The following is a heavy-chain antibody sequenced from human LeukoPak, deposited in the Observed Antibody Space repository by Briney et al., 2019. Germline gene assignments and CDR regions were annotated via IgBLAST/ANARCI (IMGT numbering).Heavy chain of an antibody. V-gene: IGHV3-23*01. CDR2: ISGSGGNP. Sequence: GVSLRLSCAASGFTFSSYAMSWVRQAPGKGLEWVSAISGSGGNPYYADSVKGRFTISRDNSKNTLYLQMNSLRAEDTAVYYCAKYANYGAKAPMIFWGHGTLVTVSS. CDR1: GFTFSSYA. J-gene: IGHJ4*01. CDR3: AKYANYGAKAPMIF. D-gene: IGHD4-23*01.